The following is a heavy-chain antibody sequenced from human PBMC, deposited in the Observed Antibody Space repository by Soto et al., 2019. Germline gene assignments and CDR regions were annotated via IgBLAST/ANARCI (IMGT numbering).Heavy chain of an antibody. CDR1: GGTFSSYA. Sequence: QVQLVQSGAEVKKPGSSVKVSCKASGGTFSSYAISWVRQAPGQGLEWMGGIIPIFGTANYAQKFQGRVTITADESTSTAYMELSSLRSEDTAVYYCARGCRGCGVVTPFYYYYGMDVWGQGTTVTVSS. CDR2: IIPIFGTA. CDR3: ARGCRGCGVVTPFYYYYGMDV. V-gene: IGHV1-69*01. J-gene: IGHJ6*02. D-gene: IGHD2-21*02.